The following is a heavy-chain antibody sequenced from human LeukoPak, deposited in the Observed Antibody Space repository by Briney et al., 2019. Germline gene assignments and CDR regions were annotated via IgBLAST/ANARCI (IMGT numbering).Heavy chain of an antibody. CDR1: GFVFSDYW. J-gene: IGHJ4*02. D-gene: IGHD1-26*01. V-gene: IGHV3-74*01. CDR3: ARVRRGSHHFDY. CDR2: INTDGTTT. Sequence: PGGSLRLSCVGSGFVFSDYWMHWVRQAPEKGLVWVSRINTDGTTTNYADSVKGRFTSSRDNAKNTLYLQMNSLRAEDTAVYYCARVRRGSHHFDYWGQGTLVTVSS.